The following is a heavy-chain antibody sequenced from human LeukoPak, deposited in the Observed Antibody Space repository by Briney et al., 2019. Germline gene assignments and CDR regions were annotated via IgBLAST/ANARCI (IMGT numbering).Heavy chain of an antibody. D-gene: IGHD6-19*01. CDR2: ISGSGGST. V-gene: IGHV3-23*01. Sequence: GGSLRLSCAASGFTFSSYAMSWVRQAPGKGLEWVSAISGSGGSTYYADSVKGRFTSSRDNSKNTLYLQMNSLRAEDTAVYYCAKDSGIAVAGLFDYWGQGTLVTVSS. CDR1: GFTFSSYA. J-gene: IGHJ4*02. CDR3: AKDSGIAVAGLFDY.